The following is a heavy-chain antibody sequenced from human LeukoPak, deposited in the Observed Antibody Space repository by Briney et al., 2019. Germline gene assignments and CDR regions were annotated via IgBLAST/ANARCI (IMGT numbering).Heavy chain of an antibody. V-gene: IGHV1-69*05. CDR2: IIPIFGTA. J-gene: IGHJ4*02. D-gene: IGHD3-10*01. Sequence: GASVKVSCKASGGTFSSYAISWVRQAPGQGLEWMGRIIPIFGTANYAQKSQGRVTITTDESTSTAYMELSSLRSEDTAVYYCARAFGGGASEYYFDYWGQGTLVTVSS. CDR1: GGTFSSYA. CDR3: ARAFGGGASEYYFDY.